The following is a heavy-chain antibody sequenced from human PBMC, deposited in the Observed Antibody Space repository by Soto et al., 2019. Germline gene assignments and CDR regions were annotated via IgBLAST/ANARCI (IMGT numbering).Heavy chain of an antibody. J-gene: IGHJ6*02. CDR1: GVTFSSYG. CDR3: AKSPRHHEIDWYYGMDV. CDR2: ISYDGSNK. Sequence: QVQLVESGGGVVQPGRSLRLSCAASGVTFSSYGMHWVRQAPGKGREWVAVISYDGSNKYYADSVKGRFTISRDNYKNPLYLQMNSLRAEDTAVYYCAKSPRHHEIDWYYGMDVWGQGTTVTVCS. D-gene: IGHD3-9*01. V-gene: IGHV3-30*18.